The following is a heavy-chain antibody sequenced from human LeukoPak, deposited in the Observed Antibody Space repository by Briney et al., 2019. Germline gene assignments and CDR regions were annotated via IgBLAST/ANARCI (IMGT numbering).Heavy chain of an antibody. J-gene: IGHJ3*02. V-gene: IGHV1-46*01. Sequence: ASVKVSCKASGYTFMNYYIHWVRQAPGQGLEWMGIINPSGGSTVYAQKFQGRVTMTRDMSTSTVYMELKSLKSEDTAMYYCAIDRLGYCSDASCPSDTFDIWGQGSLVTVSS. CDR1: GYTFMNYY. CDR3: AIDRLGYCSDASCPSDTFDI. CDR2: INPSGGST. D-gene: IGHD2-15*01.